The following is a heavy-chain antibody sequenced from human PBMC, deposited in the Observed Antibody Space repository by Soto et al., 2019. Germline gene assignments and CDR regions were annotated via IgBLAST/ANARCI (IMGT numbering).Heavy chain of an antibody. V-gene: IGHV4-39*02. J-gene: IGHJ4*02. CDR3: ATVPIVGTKPYYFDS. Sequence: QLQLQESGPGLVKPSATLSLTCTVSGGSFDITSSYWAWVRQPPGKGLEWIAYIYYSGSTYYNPSLKGRIPISVDTYTNQLSLRLRSVTAADTAVYYCATVPIVGTKPYYFDSCGQGTLVTVSS. CDR1: GGSFDITSSY. D-gene: IGHD1-1*01. CDR2: IYYSGST.